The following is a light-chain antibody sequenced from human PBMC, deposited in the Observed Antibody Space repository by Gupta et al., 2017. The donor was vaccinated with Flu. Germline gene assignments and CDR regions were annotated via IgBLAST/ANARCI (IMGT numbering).Light chain of an antibody. CDR3: CSYAGSYSYV. CDR2: DVS. Sequence: QSALTQTRSVSGSPGQSVTISCTVTSSDVGGYNYVSWYQQHPGKAPKLMIYDVSKRPSGVPDRFSGSKSGNTASLTISGLQAEDEADYYCCSYAGSYSYVFGTGTKVTVL. CDR1: SSDVGGYNY. J-gene: IGLJ1*01. V-gene: IGLV2-11*01.